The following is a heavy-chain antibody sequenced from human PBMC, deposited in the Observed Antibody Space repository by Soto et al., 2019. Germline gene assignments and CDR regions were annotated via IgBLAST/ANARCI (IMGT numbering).Heavy chain of an antibody. CDR1: GGTFSSYA. CDR2: IIPIFGTA. V-gene: IGHV1-69*12. J-gene: IGHJ6*02. CDR3: ARGVDTAIDRYYYYGMDV. Sequence: QVQLVQSGAEVKKPGSSVKVSCKASGGTFSSYAISWVRQAPGQGLEWMGGIIPIFGTANYAQKFQGRVTITADXXPXTXXMELSSLRAADTAVYYCARGVDTAIDRYYYYGMDVWGQGTTVTVSS. D-gene: IGHD5-18*01.